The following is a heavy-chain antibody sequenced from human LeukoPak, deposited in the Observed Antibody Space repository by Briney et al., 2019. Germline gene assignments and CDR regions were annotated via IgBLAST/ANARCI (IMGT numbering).Heavy chain of an antibody. CDR1: GGTFSSYA. V-gene: IGHV1-69*06. Sequence: GASVKVSCKASGGTFSSYAISWVRQAPGQGLEWMGGIIPIFGTANYAQKFQGRVTITADKSTSTAYMELSSLRSEDTAVYYCAKGGYDSSGYYYADYWGQGTLVTVSS. D-gene: IGHD3-22*01. CDR2: IIPIFGTA. CDR3: AKGGYDSSGYYYADY. J-gene: IGHJ4*02.